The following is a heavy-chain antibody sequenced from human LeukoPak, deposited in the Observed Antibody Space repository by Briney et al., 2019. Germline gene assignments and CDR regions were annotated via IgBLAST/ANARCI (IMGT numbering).Heavy chain of an antibody. V-gene: IGHV4-39*07. Sequence: SETLSLTCTVSGGSISSSSYYWGWIRQPPGKGLEWIGSIYYRGSTYYNPSLKSRVTISVDTSKNQFSLKLSSVTAADTAVYYCASPDSSGFDYWGQGTLVTVSS. CDR2: IYYRGST. D-gene: IGHD6-19*01. J-gene: IGHJ4*02. CDR3: ASPDSSGFDY. CDR1: GGSISSSSYY.